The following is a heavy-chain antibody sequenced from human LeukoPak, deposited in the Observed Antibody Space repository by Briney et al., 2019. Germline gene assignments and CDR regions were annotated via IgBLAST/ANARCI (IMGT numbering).Heavy chain of an antibody. D-gene: IGHD3-10*01. CDR1: SASISSSPYF. Sequence: PSETLSLTCTVSSASISSSPYFWAWIRQSPGKGLEWIGSLSYSGTTYYNPSLKSRVTISVDTSKNHFSLKLSSVTAADTAVYYCAANSADYNTLGSSYKVWGQGTLVTVSS. J-gene: IGHJ4*02. CDR2: LSYSGTT. CDR3: AANSADYNTLGSSYKV. V-gene: IGHV4-39*02.